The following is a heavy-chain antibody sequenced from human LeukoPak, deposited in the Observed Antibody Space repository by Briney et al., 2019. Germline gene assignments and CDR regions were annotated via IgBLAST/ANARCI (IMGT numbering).Heavy chain of an antibody. J-gene: IGHJ3*01. CDR3: ARGGQGDGYSADEAFDV. CDR2: TYYRSKWYN. CDR1: GDSISSNSS. Sequence: SQTLSLTCAIFGDSISSNSSWNWIRQSPSRGLEWLGRTYYRSKWYNDYVVSVKSRININPDTSKNQFSLQLNSVTPEDTAVYYCARGGQGDGYSADEAFDVWGQGTMVTVS. D-gene: IGHD5-18*01. V-gene: IGHV6-1*01.